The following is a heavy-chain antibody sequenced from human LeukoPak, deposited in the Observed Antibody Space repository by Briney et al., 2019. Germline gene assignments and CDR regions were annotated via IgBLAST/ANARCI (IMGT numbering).Heavy chain of an antibody. CDR2: ISYDGSNK. D-gene: IGHD3-3*01. CDR3: VKDWSGGWALDY. J-gene: IGHJ4*02. V-gene: IGHV3-30*18. CDR1: GFTFSSYG. Sequence: PGGSLRLSCAASGFTFSSYGMHWVRQAPGKGLEWVAVISYDGSNKYYADSVKGRFTISRDNSKNTLYLQMNSLRAEDTAVYYCVKDWSGGWALDYWGQGTLVTVSS.